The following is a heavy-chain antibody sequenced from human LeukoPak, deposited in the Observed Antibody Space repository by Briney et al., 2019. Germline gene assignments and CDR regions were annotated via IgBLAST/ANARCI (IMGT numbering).Heavy chain of an antibody. J-gene: IGHJ6*02. CDR1: GFTFSDYY. V-gene: IGHV3-11*01. Sequence: GGSLRLSCAASGFTFSDYYMSWIRQAPGKGLEWVSYISSSGSTIYYADSVKGRFTISRGNAKNSLYLQMNSLRAEDTAVYYCARAKTEDIVVVPAAPGRYYYYGMDVWGQGTTVTVSS. CDR3: ARAKTEDIVVVPAAPGRYYYYGMDV. CDR2: ISSSGSTI. D-gene: IGHD2-2*01.